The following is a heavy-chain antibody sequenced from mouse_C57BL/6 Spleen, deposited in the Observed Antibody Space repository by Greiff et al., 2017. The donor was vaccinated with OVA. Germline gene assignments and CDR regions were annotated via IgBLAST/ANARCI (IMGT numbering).Heavy chain of an antibody. J-gene: IGHJ3*01. D-gene: IGHD2-5*01. V-gene: IGHV1-80*01. Sequence: QVHVKQSGAELVKPGASVKISCKASGYAFSSYWMNWVKQRPGKGLEWIGQIYPGDGDTNYNGKFKGKATLTADKSSSTAYMQLSSLTSEDSAVYFCARKVDSNYVFAYWGQGTLVTVSA. CDR3: ARKVDSNYVFAY. CDR1: GYAFSSYW. CDR2: IYPGDGDT.